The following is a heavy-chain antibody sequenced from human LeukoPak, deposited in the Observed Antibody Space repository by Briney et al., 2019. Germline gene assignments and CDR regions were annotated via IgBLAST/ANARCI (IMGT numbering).Heavy chain of an antibody. Sequence: SQTLSLTCTVSGGSISSGSYYWSWIRQPAGKGLEWIGRIYTSGSTNYNPSLKSRVTISVDTSKNQFSLKLSSVTAADTAVYYCARKGPGYDYFDYWGQGTLVTVSS. CDR1: GGSISSGSYY. J-gene: IGHJ4*02. CDR3: ARKGPGYDYFDY. D-gene: IGHD5-12*01. CDR2: IYTSGST. V-gene: IGHV4-61*02.